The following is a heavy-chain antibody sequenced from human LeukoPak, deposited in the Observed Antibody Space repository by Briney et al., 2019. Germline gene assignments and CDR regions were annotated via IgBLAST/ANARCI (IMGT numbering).Heavy chain of an antibody. J-gene: IGHJ4*02. CDR1: GYSISSGYY. CDR3: ARRNMVREIKGGYFDY. Sequence: PSETLSLTCTVSGYSISSGYYWGWIRQPPGKGLEWIGSIYHSGSTYYNPSLKSRVTISVDTSKNQFSLKLSSVTAADTAVYYCARRNMVREIKGGYFDYWGQGTLVTVSS. D-gene: IGHD3-10*01. CDR2: IYHSGST. V-gene: IGHV4-38-2*02.